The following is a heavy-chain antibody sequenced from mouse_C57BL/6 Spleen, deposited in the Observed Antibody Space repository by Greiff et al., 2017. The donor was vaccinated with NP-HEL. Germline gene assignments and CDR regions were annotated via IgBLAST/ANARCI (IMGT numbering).Heavy chain of an antibody. Sequence: QVQLKESGAELVRPGTSVKVSCKASGYAFTNYLIEWVKQRPGQGLEWIGVINPGSGGTNYNEKFKGKATLTADKSSSTAYMQLSSLTSEDSAVYFCARYSNYDDYWGQGTTLTVSS. V-gene: IGHV1-54*01. J-gene: IGHJ2*01. CDR1: GYAFTNYL. CDR3: ARYSNYDDY. CDR2: INPGSGGT.